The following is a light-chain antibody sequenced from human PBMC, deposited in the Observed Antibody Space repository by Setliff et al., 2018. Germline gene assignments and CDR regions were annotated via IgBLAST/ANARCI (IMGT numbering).Light chain of an antibody. J-gene: IGLJ1*01. CDR3: ATWADSLNGPV. CDR2: SNA. V-gene: IGLV1-44*01. CDR1: SSNTGSST. Sequence: QSALTQPPSASGTPGQTVTISCSGDSSNTGSSTVKWYQHVPGTAPRLLTYSNAHRPAGVPGRFAGSKSGTSATLYISGLQSDDEADYYCATWADSLNGPVFGTGTKVTVL.